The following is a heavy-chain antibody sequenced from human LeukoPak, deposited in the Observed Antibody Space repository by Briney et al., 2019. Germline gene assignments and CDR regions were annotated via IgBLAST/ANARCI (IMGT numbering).Heavy chain of an antibody. V-gene: IGHV4-34*01. CDR1: GGSFSGYY. D-gene: IGHD5-12*01. CDR3: ARAAVLGGYVLGY. CDR2: INHSGST. Sequence: SETLSLTCAVYGGSFSGYYWSWIRQPPGEGLEWIGEINHSGSTNYNPSLKSRVTISVDTSKNQFSLKLSSVTAADTAVYYCARAAVLGGYVLGYWGQGTLVTVSS. J-gene: IGHJ4*02.